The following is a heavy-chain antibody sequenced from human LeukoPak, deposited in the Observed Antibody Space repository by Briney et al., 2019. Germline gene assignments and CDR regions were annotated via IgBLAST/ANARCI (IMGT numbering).Heavy chain of an antibody. CDR2: IYYSGST. Sequence: SETLSLTCTVSGGSISSSSYYWGWIRQPPGKGLEWIGSIYYSGSTYYNPSLKSRVTISVDTSKNQFSLKLSSVTAADTAVYYCARDDIGYSYGSKWDYWGQGTLVTVSS. J-gene: IGHJ4*02. CDR1: GGSISSSSYY. D-gene: IGHD5-18*01. CDR3: ARDDIGYSYGSKWDY. V-gene: IGHV4-39*07.